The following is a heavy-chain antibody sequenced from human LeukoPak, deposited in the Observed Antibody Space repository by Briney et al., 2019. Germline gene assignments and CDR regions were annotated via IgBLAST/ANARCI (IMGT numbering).Heavy chain of an antibody. CDR1: GGSISSYY. D-gene: IGHD3-9*01. J-gene: IGHJ4*02. V-gene: IGHV4-59*01. Sequence: KPSGTLSLTCPVSGGSISSYYWSWIRQPPGKGLEGIGYIYYSGSTNYNPSLKSRVTISVDTSKNQFSLKLSSVTAADTAVYYCARGIRYFDSSMMSDYWGQGTLVTVSS. CDR3: ARGIRYFDSSMMSDY. CDR2: IYYSGST.